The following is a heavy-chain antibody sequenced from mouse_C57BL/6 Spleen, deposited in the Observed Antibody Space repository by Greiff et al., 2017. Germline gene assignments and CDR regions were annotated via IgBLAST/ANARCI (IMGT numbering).Heavy chain of an antibody. D-gene: IGHD1-1*01. CDR3: TRDYGSSYGTY. V-gene: IGHV1-15*01. J-gene: IGHJ3*01. CDR2: IDPETGGT. CDR1: GYTFTDYE. Sequence: QFQLQQSGAELVRPGASVTLSCKASGYTFTDYEMHWVKQTPVHGLEWIGAIDPETGGTAYNQKFKGKAILTADKSSSTAYMELRSLTSEDSAVYYCTRDYGSSYGTYWGQGTLVTVSA.